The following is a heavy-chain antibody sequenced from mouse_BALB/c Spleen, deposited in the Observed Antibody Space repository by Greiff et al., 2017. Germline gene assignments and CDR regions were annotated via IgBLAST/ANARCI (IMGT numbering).Heavy chain of an antibody. CDR3: ARGGYGGSSYFDY. CDR2: ILPGSGST. CDR1: GYTFSSYW. Sequence: QVQLQQSGAELLKPGASVKISCKATGYTFSSYWIAWVKQRPGHGLEWIGEILPGSGSTNYNEKFKGKATFTADTSSNTAYMQLSSLTSEDSAVYCCARGGYGGSSYFDYWGQGTTLTVSS. J-gene: IGHJ2*01. D-gene: IGHD1-1*01. V-gene: IGHV1-9*01.